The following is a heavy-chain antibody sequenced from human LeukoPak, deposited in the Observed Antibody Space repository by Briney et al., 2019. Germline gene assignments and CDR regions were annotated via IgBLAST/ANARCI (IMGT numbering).Heavy chain of an antibody. CDR3: AAIVVVPAAFDY. Sequence: GGSLRLSCAASGFTFSTYGMHWVRQAPGKGLEWVAFIGYDGSNKYHADSVKGRFTISRDNSMHTLYLQMNSLRAEDTAVFYCAAIVVVPAAFDYWGQGTLVTVSS. CDR2: IGYDGSNK. D-gene: IGHD2-2*01. V-gene: IGHV3-30*02. CDR1: GFTFSTYG. J-gene: IGHJ4*02.